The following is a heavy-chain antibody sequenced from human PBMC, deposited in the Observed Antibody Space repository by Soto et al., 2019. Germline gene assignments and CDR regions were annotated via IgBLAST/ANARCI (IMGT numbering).Heavy chain of an antibody. J-gene: IGHJ3*02. CDR1: GGTFSSYT. V-gene: IGHV1-69*02. CDR2: IIPILGIA. CDR3: ARVNSYGDSAFDI. Sequence: QVQLVQSGAEVKKPGSSVKVSCKASGGTFSSYTISWVRQAPGQGLEWMGRIIPILGIANYAQKFQGRVTITADKSTSTAYMELSSLRSEDTAVYYCARVNSYGDSAFDIWGQGTMVTVSS. D-gene: IGHD5-18*01.